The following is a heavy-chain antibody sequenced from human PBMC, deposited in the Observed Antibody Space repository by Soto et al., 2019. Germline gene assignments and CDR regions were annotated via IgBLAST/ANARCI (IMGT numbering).Heavy chain of an antibody. CDR2: ISYTGANT. J-gene: IGHJ4*02. V-gene: IGHV3-30*18. CDR3: AKHMDDSGYFYVEGADH. D-gene: IGHD3-22*01. CDR1: GFTFGRYA. Sequence: SLRLSCVASGFTFGRYAMHWVRQFPGRGLEWVAVISYTGANTYYVGSVRGRFTISRDNSKNTLYLQMNSLRAEDTAMSYCAKHMDDSGYFYVEGADHWGQGTLVTVSS.